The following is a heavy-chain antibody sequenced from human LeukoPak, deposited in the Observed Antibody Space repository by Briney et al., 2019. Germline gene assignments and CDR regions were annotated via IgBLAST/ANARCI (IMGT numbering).Heavy chain of an antibody. V-gene: IGHV3-21*01. Sequence: GGSLRLSCAASGFTFSSYTMNWVRQAPGKGLEWVSSISSSSSYIYYSDSVRGRFTISRDNAKNSLYLQMNSLRAEDTAVYYCASIVYSGYDSNDFWGQGTLVTVSS. CDR1: GFTFSSYT. D-gene: IGHD5-12*01. J-gene: IGHJ4*02. CDR3: ASIVYSGYDSNDF. CDR2: ISSSSSYI.